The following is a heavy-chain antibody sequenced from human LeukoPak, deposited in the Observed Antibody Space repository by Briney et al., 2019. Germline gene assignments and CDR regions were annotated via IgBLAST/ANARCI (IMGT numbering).Heavy chain of an antibody. CDR1: GYTFTGYY. D-gene: IGHD3-16*01. CDR3: ARIGYVWGSTDY. CDR2: INPNSGGT. V-gene: IGHV1-2*06. J-gene: IGHJ4*02. Sequence: ASVKASCKASGYTFTGYYMHWVRQAPGQGLEWMGRINPNSGGTNYAQKFQGRVTMTRDTSISTAYMELSRLRSDDTAVYYCARIGYVWGSTDYWGQGTLVTVSS.